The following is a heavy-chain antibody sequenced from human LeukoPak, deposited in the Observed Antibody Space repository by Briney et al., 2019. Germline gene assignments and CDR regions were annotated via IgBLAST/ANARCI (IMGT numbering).Heavy chain of an antibody. CDR2: IKQDGSEK. J-gene: IGHJ6*03. CDR3: ASENFWSGYRGYYYYYMDV. CDR1: GFTFSSYW. V-gene: IGHV3-7*01. Sequence: PRGSLRLSCAASGFTFSSYWMSWVRQAPGKGLEWVAHIKQDGSEKYYVDSVKGRFTISRDNAKNSLYLQMNSLRAEDTAVYYCASENFWSGYRGYYYYYMDVWGKGTTVTVSS. D-gene: IGHD3-3*01.